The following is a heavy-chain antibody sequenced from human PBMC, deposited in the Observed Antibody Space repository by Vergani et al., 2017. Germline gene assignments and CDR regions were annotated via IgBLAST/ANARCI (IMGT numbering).Heavy chain of an antibody. CDR3: ARSDILTGYIPSYYYYYMDV. D-gene: IGHD3-9*01. CDR2: IIPIFGTA. V-gene: IGHV1-69*01. CDR1: GGTFSSYA. J-gene: IGHJ6*03. Sequence: QVQLVQSGAEVKKPGSSVKVSCKASGGTFSSYAISWVRQAPGQGLEWMGGIIPIFGTANYAQKFQGRVTITADASTSTAYMELSSLRSEDTAVYYCARSDILTGYIPSYYYYYMDVWGKGTTVTVSS.